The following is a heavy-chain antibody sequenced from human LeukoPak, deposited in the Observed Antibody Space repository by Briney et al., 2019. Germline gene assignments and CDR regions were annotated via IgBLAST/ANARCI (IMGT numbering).Heavy chain of an antibody. Sequence: GGSLRLSCAASGFTFSSYGKHWGRQAPGKGPEWVADISYDGSNKYYADSVKGRFTISRDNSKNTLYLQMNSLRAEDTAVYYCAKERKQWLVRVFAYWGQGTLVTVSS. CDR2: ISYDGSNK. J-gene: IGHJ4*02. D-gene: IGHD6-19*01. CDR3: AKERKQWLVRVFAY. V-gene: IGHV3-30*18. CDR1: GFTFSSYG.